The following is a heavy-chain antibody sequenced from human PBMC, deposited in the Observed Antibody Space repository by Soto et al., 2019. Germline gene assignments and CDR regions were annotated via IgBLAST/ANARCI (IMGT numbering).Heavy chain of an antibody. V-gene: IGHV1-8*01. CDR2: MNPNSGNT. CDR1: GYTFTSYD. Sequence: ASVKVSCKASGYTFTSYDINWVRQATGQGLEWMGWMNPNSGNTGYAQKLQGRVTMTRNTSISTAYMELSSLRSEDTAVYYCARGVRITMVRGVIGASDYWGQGTLVTVSS. D-gene: IGHD3-10*01. J-gene: IGHJ4*02. CDR3: ARGVRITMVRGVIGASDY.